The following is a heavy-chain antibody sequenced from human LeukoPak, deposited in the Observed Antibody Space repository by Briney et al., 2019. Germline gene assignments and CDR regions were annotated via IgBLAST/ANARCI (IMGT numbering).Heavy chain of an antibody. CDR1: GFTFDDYG. Sequence: GGSLRLSCAASGFTFDDYGMSWVRQAPGNGLEWGSGINWSGGSTGYADSVKGRFTISRDNAKNSLYLQMNSLSAEDTALYYCARGEYNYYDSSAYYYYFDCWGQGTLVTVSS. J-gene: IGHJ4*02. D-gene: IGHD3-22*01. V-gene: IGHV3-20*04. CDR3: ARGEYNYYDSSAYYYYFDC. CDR2: INWSGGST.